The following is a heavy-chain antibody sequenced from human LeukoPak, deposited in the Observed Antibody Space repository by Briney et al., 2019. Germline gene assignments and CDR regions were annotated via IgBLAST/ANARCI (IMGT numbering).Heavy chain of an antibody. D-gene: IGHD6-19*01. J-gene: IGHJ5*02. Sequence: GGSLRLSCAASGFTFSSYAMSWVRQAPGKGLEWVSAISGSGGSTYYADSVKGRFTISRDNSKNTLYLQMNSLRAEDTAVYYCAKDLEGIAVAGNWFDPWGQGTLVTVSS. CDR1: GFTFSSYA. V-gene: IGHV3-23*01. CDR2: ISGSGGST. CDR3: AKDLEGIAVAGNWFDP.